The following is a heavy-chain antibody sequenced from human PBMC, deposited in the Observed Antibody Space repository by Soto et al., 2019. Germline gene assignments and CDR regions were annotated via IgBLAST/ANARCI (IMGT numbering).Heavy chain of an antibody. Sequence: QVQLVQSGAEVKKPGASVKVSGKASGYTFTSYGMSWVRQAPGQGLEWMGWISAYNGNTNYAEKLQGRVTMTTDTSTSTAYMELRNLRSDDTAVYYCARDNKSPIPPFRGDYWGQGTLVTVSS. V-gene: IGHV1-18*01. D-gene: IGHD3-10*01. CDR1: GYTFTSYG. CDR2: ISAYNGNT. CDR3: ARDNKSPIPPFRGDY. J-gene: IGHJ4*02.